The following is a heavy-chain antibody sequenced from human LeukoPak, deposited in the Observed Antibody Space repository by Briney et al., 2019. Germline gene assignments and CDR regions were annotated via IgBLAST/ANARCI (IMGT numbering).Heavy chain of an antibody. D-gene: IGHD3-10*01. CDR2: IYYSGST. CDR3: ARRYGSDAFDI. J-gene: IGHJ3*02. Sequence: SETLSLTCTVSGGSISSSSYYWGWIRQPPGKGLEWIGSIYYSGSTYYSPSLKSRVTISVDTSKNQFSLKLSSVTAADTAVYYCARRYGSDAFDIWGQGTMVTVSS. CDR1: GGSISSSSYY. V-gene: IGHV4-39*01.